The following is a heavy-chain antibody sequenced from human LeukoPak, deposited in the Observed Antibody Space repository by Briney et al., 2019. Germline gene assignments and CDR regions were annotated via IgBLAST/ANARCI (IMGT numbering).Heavy chain of an antibody. V-gene: IGHV3-21*01. CDR2: INSDSSLM. D-gene: IGHD3-16*01. CDR1: GFTFSSYS. J-gene: IGHJ4*02. Sequence: PGGSLRLSCAASGFTFSSYSMNWVRQAPGKGLEWVSSINSDSSLMYYAESVKGRFTISRDNARNSLYLQMNSLRAEDTAVYYCIRDLFDDYSLDYWGQGALVTVSS. CDR3: IRDLFDDYSLDY.